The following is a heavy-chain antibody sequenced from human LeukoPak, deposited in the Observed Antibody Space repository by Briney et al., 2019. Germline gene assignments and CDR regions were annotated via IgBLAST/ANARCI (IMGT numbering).Heavy chain of an antibody. CDR2: ISASGSNI. V-gene: IGHV3-48*01. CDR3: VRVKGTYFDF. CDR1: GFPFSSYS. Sequence: GGSLRLSCAASGFPFSSYSMNWVRQAPGKGLEWVSYISASGSNIYYLDSVKGRFTVSRDDAMNSLFLQMDRPRAEDTAVYYCVRVKGTYFDFWGQGTLVTVSS. D-gene: IGHD1-1*01. J-gene: IGHJ4*02.